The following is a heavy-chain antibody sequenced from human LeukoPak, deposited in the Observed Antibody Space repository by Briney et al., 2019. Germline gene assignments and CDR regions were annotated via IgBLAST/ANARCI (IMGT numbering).Heavy chain of an antibody. J-gene: IGHJ4*02. D-gene: IGHD3-3*02. CDR3: ARDVDWWYSSISGEYFDY. Sequence: GGSLRLSCAASGFTFSDYYMSWIRQAPGKGLEWVSYISSSGSTIYYADSVKGRFTISRDNAKNSLYLQMNSLRAEDTAVYYCARDVDWWYSSISGEYFDYWGQGTLVTVSS. V-gene: IGHV3-11*01. CDR1: GFTFSDYY. CDR2: ISSSGSTI.